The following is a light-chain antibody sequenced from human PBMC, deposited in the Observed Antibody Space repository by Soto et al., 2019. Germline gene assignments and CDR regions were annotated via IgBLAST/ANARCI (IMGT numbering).Light chain of an antibody. CDR1: TSDVGDYNY. J-gene: IGLJ2*01. CDR3: CSYAGTYTFVL. Sequence: QSALTQPRSVSGSPGQSVTISCTATTSDVGDYNYVSWYQHHPGKAPRSSIYDVNKRPLGVPDRFSGSRSGNTGSLTISGLQAEDEADYYCCSYAGTYTFVLFGGGTKLTVL. V-gene: IGLV2-11*01. CDR2: DVN.